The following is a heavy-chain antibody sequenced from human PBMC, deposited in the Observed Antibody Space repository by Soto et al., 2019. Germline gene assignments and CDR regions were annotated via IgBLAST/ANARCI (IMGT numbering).Heavy chain of an antibody. CDR2: INAGNGHT. CDR1: GYTFDMYA. CDR3: AGAGWFGEGYFDF. D-gene: IGHD3-10*01. Sequence: ASVKVSCKASGYTFDMYAMHWVRQAPGQRLECMGWINAGNGHTRYLQKFQGRVTITRATSXRXXXMXMSSLRSEDKAAYFCAGAGWFGEGYFDFWG. J-gene: IGHJ4*01. V-gene: IGHV1-3*01.